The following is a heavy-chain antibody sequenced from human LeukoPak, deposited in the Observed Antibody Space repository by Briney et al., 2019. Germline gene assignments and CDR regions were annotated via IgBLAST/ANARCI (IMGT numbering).Heavy chain of an antibody. CDR1: GFTFSDYY. Sequence: GGSLRLSCAASGFTFSDYYMSWIRQAPGKGLEWLSYISGSASSIYYADSVKGRFTISRDNAKNSLYLQMNSLRAEDTAVYYCARSPVIVRVTVDYWGQGTLVTVSS. J-gene: IGHJ4*02. V-gene: IGHV3-11*04. CDR3: ARSPVIVRVTVDY. CDR2: ISGSASSI. D-gene: IGHD1-26*01.